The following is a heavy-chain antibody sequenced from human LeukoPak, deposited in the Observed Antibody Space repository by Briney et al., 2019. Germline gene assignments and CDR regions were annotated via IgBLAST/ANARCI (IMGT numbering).Heavy chain of an antibody. CDR3: ARDKSLADPYFFDY. Sequence: GASVKVSCKASGYTFTGYYIHWVRQAPGQGLEWMGWINPNSGGANYAQKFQGRVTLTRDTSISAAYMDLHSLRSDDTAVYFCARDKSLADPYFFDYWGRGTLVTVSS. CDR1: GYTFTGYY. CDR2: INPNSGGA. J-gene: IGHJ4*02. V-gene: IGHV1-2*02.